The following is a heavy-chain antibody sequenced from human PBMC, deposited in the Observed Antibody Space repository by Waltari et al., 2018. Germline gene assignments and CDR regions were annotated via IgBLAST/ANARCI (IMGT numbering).Heavy chain of an antibody. V-gene: IGHV4-38-2*02. CDR1: GYSISSGYY. CDR2: IYHSGGT. Sequence: QVQLQESGPGLVKPSETLSLTCTVSGYSISSGYYWGWIRQPPGKGLEWIGSIYHSGGTSNNPSLKSRVTISVDTSKNQFSLKLSSVTAADTAVYYCARDDVKWEPGYWGQGTLVTVSS. J-gene: IGHJ4*02. D-gene: IGHD1-26*01. CDR3: ARDDVKWEPGY.